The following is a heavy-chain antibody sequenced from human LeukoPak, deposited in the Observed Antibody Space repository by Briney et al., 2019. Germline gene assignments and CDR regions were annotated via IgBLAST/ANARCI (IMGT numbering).Heavy chain of an antibody. CDR2: ISSSGSTI. V-gene: IGHV3-48*03. CDR1: GFTFSSYE. Sequence: GGSLRLSCAASGFTFSSYEMNWVRQAPGKGLEWVSYISSSGSTIYYADFVKGRFTISRDNAKNLLYLQVNSLRAEDTAVYYCSRGSIYFDYWGQGTLVTVSS. D-gene: IGHD3-9*01. J-gene: IGHJ4*02. CDR3: SRGSIYFDY.